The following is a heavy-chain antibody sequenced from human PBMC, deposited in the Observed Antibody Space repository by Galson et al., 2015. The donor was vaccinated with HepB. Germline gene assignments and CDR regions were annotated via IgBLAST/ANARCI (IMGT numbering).Heavy chain of an antibody. V-gene: IGHV4-34*01. Sequence: SETLSLTCAVYGGSFSGYDWSWIRQAPGKGLEWIGEINHSGRTNYNPSLKSPVTISLHTSNNQFSLRLNSVTATDTAVYYCARLPPRSRGYYYAYWDVWGLGTTVTVSS. CDR2: INHSGRT. CDR3: ARLPPRSRGYYYAYWDV. J-gene: IGHJ6*02. CDR1: GGSFSGYD. D-gene: IGHD5-18*01.